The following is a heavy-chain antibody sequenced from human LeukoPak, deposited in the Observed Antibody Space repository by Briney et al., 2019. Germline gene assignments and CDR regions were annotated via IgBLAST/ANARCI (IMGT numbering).Heavy chain of an antibody. CDR2: IYYSGNT. V-gene: IGHV4-39*01. D-gene: IGHD6-19*01. Sequence: SETLSLTCTVSGVSISSSNSYWGWIRQPPGKGLEWIGSIYYSGNTYYNASLESQFSMSIDTAKNTFSLMLTSVTAADTAVYYCARVRYRYSSGWYRPPHWFDPWGQGTLVTVSS. CDR1: GVSISSSNSY. CDR3: ARVRYRYSSGWYRPPHWFDP. J-gene: IGHJ5*02.